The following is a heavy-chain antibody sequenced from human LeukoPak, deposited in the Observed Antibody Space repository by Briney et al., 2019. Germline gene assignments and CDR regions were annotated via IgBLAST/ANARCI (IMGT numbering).Heavy chain of an antibody. CDR1: GGSISNYY. Sequence: SETLSLTCTVSGGSISNYYWSWIRQPAGKGLEWIGRIFSRGSTNYNPSLESRVTMSVDTSKNQFSLRLSSMTAADTAVYYCARDQGIVESGWVSDYWGQGMLVTVSS. J-gene: IGHJ4*02. CDR2: IFSRGST. CDR3: ARDQGIVESGWVSDY. D-gene: IGHD6-19*01. V-gene: IGHV4-4*07.